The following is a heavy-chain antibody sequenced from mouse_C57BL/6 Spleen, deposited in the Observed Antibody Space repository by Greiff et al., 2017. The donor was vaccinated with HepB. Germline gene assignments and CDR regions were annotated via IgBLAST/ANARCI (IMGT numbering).Heavy chain of an antibody. D-gene: IGHD3-2*02. CDR3: TRPLLDSSGYDYFDY. CDR1: GFTFSDAW. V-gene: IGHV6-6*01. Sequence: EVQLQESGGGLVQPGGSMKLSCAASGFTFSDAWMDWVRQSPEKGLEWVAEIRNKANNHATYYAESVKGRFTISRDDSKSSVYLQMNSLRAEDTGIYYCTRPLLDSSGYDYFDYWGQGTTLTVSS. J-gene: IGHJ2*01. CDR2: IRNKANNHAT.